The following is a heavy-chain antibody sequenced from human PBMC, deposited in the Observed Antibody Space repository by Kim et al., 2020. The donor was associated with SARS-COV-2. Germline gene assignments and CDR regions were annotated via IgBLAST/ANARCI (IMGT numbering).Heavy chain of an antibody. CDR1: GYTFTSYG. CDR3: ARRGGYCSSTSCLYYYYGMDV. V-gene: IGHV1-18*01. D-gene: IGHD2-2*03. J-gene: IGHJ6*02. Sequence: ASVKVSCKAFGYTFTSYGISWVRQAPGQGLEWMGWISAYNGNTNYAQKLQGRVTMTTDTSTSTAYMELRSLRSDDTAVYYCARRGGYCSSTSCLYYYYGMDVWGQGTTVTVSS. CDR2: ISAYNGNT.